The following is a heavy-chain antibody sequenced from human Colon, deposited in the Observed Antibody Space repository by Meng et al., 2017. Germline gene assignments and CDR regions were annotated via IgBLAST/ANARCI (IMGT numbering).Heavy chain of an antibody. CDR3: AQRNIVETSGWFDS. CDR2: IFYDGDI. V-gene: IGHV2-5*02. D-gene: IGHD2-21*01. CDR1: GFSRNASGVG. J-gene: IGHJ5*01. Sequence: HTTLKVLGLAVVKTKQTLTLTFTFAGFSRNASGVGGGWIRQPPGKDLEWLELIFYDGDIRYSPSLKSRLTITEDTSKNQVLLTMTNVDPVDTATYYCAQRNIVETSGWFDSWGQGTLVTVSS.